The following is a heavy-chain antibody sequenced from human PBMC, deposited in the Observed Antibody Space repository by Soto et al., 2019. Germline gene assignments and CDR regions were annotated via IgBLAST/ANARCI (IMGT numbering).Heavy chain of an antibody. Sequence: QITLKESGPTLVKPTQTLTLTCTFSGFSLSTSGVGVGWIRQPPGKALEWLALIYWNDDKRYSPSLKSRLTITKDTSKNQVVLTMTNMDPVDTATYYCAHSRWGEDPKTTVTTNPYYYYYGMDVWGQGTTVTVSS. CDR1: GFSLSTSGVG. J-gene: IGHJ6*02. D-gene: IGHD4-17*01. CDR3: AHSRWGEDPKTTVTTNPYYYYYGMDV. V-gene: IGHV2-5*01. CDR2: IYWNDDK.